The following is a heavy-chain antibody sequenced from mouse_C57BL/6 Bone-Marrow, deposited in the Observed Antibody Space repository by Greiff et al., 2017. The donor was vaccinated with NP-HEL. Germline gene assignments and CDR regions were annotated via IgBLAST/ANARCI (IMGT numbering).Heavy chain of an antibody. Sequence: EVQVVESGPELVKPGVSVKISCKASGYSFTDYNMNWVKQSNGKSLEWIGVINPNYGTTSYNQKFKGKATLTVDQSSSTAYMQLNSLTSEDSAVYYCARGAYYSNYGYFDVWGTGTTVTVSS. CDR1: GYSFTDYN. J-gene: IGHJ1*03. V-gene: IGHV1-39*01. D-gene: IGHD2-5*01. CDR2: INPNYGTT. CDR3: ARGAYYSNYGYFDV.